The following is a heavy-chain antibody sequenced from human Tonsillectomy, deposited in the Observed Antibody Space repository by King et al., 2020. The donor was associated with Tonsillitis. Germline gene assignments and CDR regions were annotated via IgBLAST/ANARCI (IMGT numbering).Heavy chain of an antibody. V-gene: IGHV4-59*08. Sequence: QLQESGPGLVKPSETLSLTCTVSGGSISNYYWSWLRQSPGKGLEWIGYILYSGSTNYNPSLKSRVSISLDTSKNQFSLKVTSVTAADTGVYYCASSPLKDYGSGRGWFDPWGQGTLVTVSS. J-gene: IGHJ5*02. CDR1: GGSISNYY. D-gene: IGHD3-10*01. CDR3: ASSPLKDYGSGRGWFDP. CDR2: ILYSGST.